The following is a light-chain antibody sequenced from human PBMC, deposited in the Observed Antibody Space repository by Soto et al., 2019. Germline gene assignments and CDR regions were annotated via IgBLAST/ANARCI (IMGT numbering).Light chain of an antibody. J-gene: IGKJ1*01. CDR3: MQAVQTPWT. Sequence: EIVMTQSPLSLPVTPGEPASISCRSSQSLLHSNGFNYLDWYLQKPGQSPNLLIYMGSNRASGVPDRYSGSGSGTDFTMRISRVEAEDVGIYYCMQAVQTPWTFGQGTKVEFK. CDR2: MGS. CDR1: QSLLHSNGFNY. V-gene: IGKV2-28*01.